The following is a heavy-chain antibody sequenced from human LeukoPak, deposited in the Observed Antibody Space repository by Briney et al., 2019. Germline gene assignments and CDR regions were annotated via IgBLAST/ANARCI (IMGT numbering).Heavy chain of an antibody. D-gene: IGHD3-9*01. J-gene: IGHJ4*02. CDR2: INHSGST. V-gene: IGHV4-34*01. CDR3: ARRDYAILTGYLEFDY. Sequence: PSETLSLTCAVYGGSFSGYYWSWISQPRGKGLEWIGEINHSGSTNYNPSLKSRVTISVDTSKNQFSLKLSSVTAADTAVYYCARRDYAILTGYLEFDYWGQGTLVTVSS. CDR1: GGSFSGYY.